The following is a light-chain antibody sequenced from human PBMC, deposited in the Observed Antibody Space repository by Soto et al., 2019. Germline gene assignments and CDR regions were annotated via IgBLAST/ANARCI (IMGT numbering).Light chain of an antibody. Sequence: EIVLTQSPSTLSLSPGERATLSCRASRTVSNYLLWYQQKHGQAPRLLIYDASNRATGIPARFSGSGSGTDLTITISSLQPEDFEVYYCQQRINWPLTFGQGTRLENK. V-gene: IGKV3-11*01. CDR2: DAS. CDR1: RTVSNY. J-gene: IGKJ5*01. CDR3: QQRINWPLT.